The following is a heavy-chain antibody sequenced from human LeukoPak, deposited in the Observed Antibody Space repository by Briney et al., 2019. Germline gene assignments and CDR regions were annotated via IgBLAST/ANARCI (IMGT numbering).Heavy chain of an antibody. CDR1: GGTFSSYA. CDR2: IIPIFGTA. CDR3: ARDRRQYNWNPYYFDY. Sequence: WASVKVSCKASGGTFSSYAISWVRQAPGQGLEWMGGIIPIFGTANYAQKFQGRVTITTDESTSTAYMELSSLRSEDTAVYYCARDRRQYNWNPYYFDYWGQGTLVTVSS. J-gene: IGHJ4*02. V-gene: IGHV1-69*05. D-gene: IGHD1-20*01.